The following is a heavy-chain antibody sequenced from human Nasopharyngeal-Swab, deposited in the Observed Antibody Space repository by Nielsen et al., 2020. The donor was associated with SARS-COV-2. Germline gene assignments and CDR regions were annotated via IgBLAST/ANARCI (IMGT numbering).Heavy chain of an antibody. Sequence: GGSLRLSCAASGFTFSDYYMSWIRQAQGKGLEWVSYISSSGSTIYYADSVKGRFTISRDNAKNSLYLQMNSLRAEDTAVYYCARTAGETIVVVTAISWYFDLWGRGTLVTVSS. CDR1: GFTFSDYY. D-gene: IGHD2-21*02. J-gene: IGHJ2*01. CDR3: ARTAGETIVVVTAISWYFDL. V-gene: IGHV3-11*04. CDR2: ISSSGSTI.